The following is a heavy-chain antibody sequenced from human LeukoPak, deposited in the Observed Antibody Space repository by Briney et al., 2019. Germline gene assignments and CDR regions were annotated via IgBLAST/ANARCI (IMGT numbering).Heavy chain of an antibody. J-gene: IGHJ6*03. CDR1: GGSISSYY. Sequence: PSETLSLTCTVSGGSISSYYWSWIRQPPGKGLEWIGYVYYSGTTNYNPSLKSRVTMSVDTSKNQFSLKLSSVTAADTAAYYCARASRYYYGSGSYTAPYYYMDVWGKGTTVTISS. V-gene: IGHV4-59*12. CDR3: ARASRYYYGSGSYTAPYYYMDV. CDR2: VYYSGTT. D-gene: IGHD3-10*01.